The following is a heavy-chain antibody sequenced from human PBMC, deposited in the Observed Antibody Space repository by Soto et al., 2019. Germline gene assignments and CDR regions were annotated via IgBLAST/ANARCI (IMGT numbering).Heavy chain of an antibody. J-gene: IGHJ4*02. V-gene: IGHV3-30*18. D-gene: IGHD3-3*01. CDR3: AKDSTYYDFWSGYYTGGYFDY. CDR1: GFTFSSYG. Sequence: GGSLRLSCAASGFTFSSYGMHWVRQAPGKGLEWVAVISYDGSNKYYADSVKGRFTISRDNSKNTLYLQMNSLRAEDTAVYYCAKDSTYYDFWSGYYTGGYFDYWGQGTLVTVSS. CDR2: ISYDGSNK.